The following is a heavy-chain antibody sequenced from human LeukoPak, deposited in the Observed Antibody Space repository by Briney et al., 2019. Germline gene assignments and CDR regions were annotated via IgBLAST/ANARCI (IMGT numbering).Heavy chain of an antibody. CDR1: GFTVSSNY. CDR2: IYSGGST. V-gene: IGHV3-66*02. Sequence: GGSLRLSCAAFGFTVSSNYMSWVRQAPGKGLEWVSVIYSGGSTYYADSVKGRFTISRDNSKNTLYLQMDSLRAEDTAVYYCARGQYSSSPFSYWGQGTLATVSS. CDR3: ARGQYSSSPFSY. D-gene: IGHD6-6*01. J-gene: IGHJ4*02.